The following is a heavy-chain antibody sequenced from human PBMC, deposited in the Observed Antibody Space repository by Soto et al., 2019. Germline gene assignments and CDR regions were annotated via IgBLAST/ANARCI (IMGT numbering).Heavy chain of an antibody. J-gene: IGHJ4*02. Sequence: PGGSLRLSCAASGFTVSSNHMSWVRQAPGKGLEWVSVIYTGGGTYYADSVKGRFTISRDNSENTLYLEMHSLRADDTAVYYCAKSNLYCDRANCYVFDYWGQGTLVTVSS. D-gene: IGHD2-2*01. V-gene: IGHV3-53*01. CDR1: GFTVSSNH. CDR2: IYTGGGT. CDR3: AKSNLYCDRANCYVFDY.